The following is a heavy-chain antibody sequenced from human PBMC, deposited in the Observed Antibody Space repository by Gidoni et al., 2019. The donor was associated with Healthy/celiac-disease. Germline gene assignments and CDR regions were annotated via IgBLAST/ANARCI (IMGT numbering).Heavy chain of an antibody. CDR1: SSYT. J-gene: IGHJ4*02. Sequence: SSYTISWVRQAPGQGLEWMGRIIPILGIANYAQKFQGRVTITGDKSTSTAYMELSSLRSEDTAVYYCARERDGSGSYVVYWGQGTLVTVSS. V-gene: IGHV1-69*04. CDR3: ARERDGSGSYVVY. D-gene: IGHD3-10*01. CDR2: IIPILGIA.